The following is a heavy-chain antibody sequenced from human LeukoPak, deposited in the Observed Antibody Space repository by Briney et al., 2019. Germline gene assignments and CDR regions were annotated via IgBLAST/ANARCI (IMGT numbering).Heavy chain of an antibody. V-gene: IGHV3-21*01. CDR3: ARDYYDSGSYGGISFDY. CDR1: GFTFSSYI. D-gene: IGHD3-10*01. CDR2: ISSSSSYI. J-gene: IGHJ4*02. Sequence: PGGSLRLSCAASGFTFSSYIMNWVRQAPGKGLEWVSSISSSSSYIYYADSVKGRFTISRDNAKNSLYLQMNSLRAEDTAVYYCARDYYDSGSYGGISFDYWGQGTLVTVSS.